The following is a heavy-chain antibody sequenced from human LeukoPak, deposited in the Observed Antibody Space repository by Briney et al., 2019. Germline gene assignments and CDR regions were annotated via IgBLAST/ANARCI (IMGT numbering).Heavy chain of an antibody. CDR2: IIPIIGTP. D-gene: IGHD6-13*01. CDR3: ARAGGSSWYVRLYY. CDR1: GGTFSSNV. V-gene: IGHV1-69*04. J-gene: IGHJ4*02. Sequence: SVKVSCKASGGTFSSNVISWVRQAPGQGLEWMGRIIPIIGTPDYAQKFQGKVTITAAKSTNTAYMELTSLKSDDTAVYYCARAGGSSWYVRLYYWGQGTLVTVSS.